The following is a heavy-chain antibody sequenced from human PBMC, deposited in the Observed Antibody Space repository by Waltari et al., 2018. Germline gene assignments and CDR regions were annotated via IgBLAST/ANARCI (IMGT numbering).Heavy chain of an antibody. Sequence: QVQLVESGGGVVQPGTSLRLSCAASGFTFRRYAMHWVRQAPGKGLEWVAVLWYEGSSQYYADSVKGRITISRDKSKDTLYLQMNSLRAEDTAVYYCARGDYDYSGYIDYWGQGTLVTVSS. J-gene: IGHJ4*02. CDR1: GFTFRRYA. V-gene: IGHV3-33*01. CDR3: ARGDYDYSGYIDY. CDR2: LWYEGSSQ. D-gene: IGHD3-22*01.